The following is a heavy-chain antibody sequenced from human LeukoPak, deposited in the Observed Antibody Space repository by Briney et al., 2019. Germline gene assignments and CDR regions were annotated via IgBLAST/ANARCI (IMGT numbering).Heavy chain of an antibody. J-gene: IGHJ4*02. D-gene: IGHD6-13*01. CDR1: GYTFTGYY. CDR2: IKPNSGGT. V-gene: IGHV1-2*02. Sequence: GGSVRVSCAASGYTFTGYYMHWVRQAPGQGLEWMGWIKPNSGGTNYAQKFQGRVTMTRDTSISTAYMELSRLRSDDTAVYYCARGKEYSSSWYDYWGQGTLVTVSS. CDR3: ARGKEYSSSWYDY.